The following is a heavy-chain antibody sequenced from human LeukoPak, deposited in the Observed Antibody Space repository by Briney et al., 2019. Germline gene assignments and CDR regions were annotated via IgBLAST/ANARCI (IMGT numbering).Heavy chain of an antibody. V-gene: IGHV4-34*01. CDR2: INHSGST. Sequence: SETLSLTCAVYGGSFSGYYWSWIRQPPGKGLEWIGEINHSGSTNYNPSLKSRVTISVDTSKNQFSLKLSSVTAADTVVYYCARLAVVPAALTYYYYYYMDVWGKGTTVTISS. CDR1: GGSFSGYY. D-gene: IGHD2-2*01. J-gene: IGHJ6*03. CDR3: ARLAVVPAALTYYYYYYMDV.